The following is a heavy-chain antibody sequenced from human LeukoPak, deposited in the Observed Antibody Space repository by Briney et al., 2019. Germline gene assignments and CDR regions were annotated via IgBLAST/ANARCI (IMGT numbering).Heavy chain of an antibody. CDR2: IYHSGST. D-gene: IGHD3-3*01. CDR3: ARRIFGVVIILSSMGAFDI. V-gene: IGHV4-38-2*01. J-gene: IGHJ3*02. Sequence: SETLSLTCAVSGCSISSGYYWGWIRQPPGKGLEWSGSIYHSGSTYYNPSLKSRVTISVDTSKNQFSLKLSSVTAADTAVYYCARRIFGVVIILSSMGAFDIWGQGTMVTVSS. CDR1: GCSISSGYY.